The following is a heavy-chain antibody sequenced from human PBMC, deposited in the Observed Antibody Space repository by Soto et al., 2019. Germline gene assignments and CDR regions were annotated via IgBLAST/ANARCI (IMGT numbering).Heavy chain of an antibody. CDR2: TNQNGNEK. J-gene: IGHJ4*02. V-gene: IGHV3-7*05. D-gene: IGHD2-2*01. CDR1: GFTFTNHR. CDR3: ARIGASFPNFGY. Sequence: GGSLRLSCAASGFTFTNHRMGWVRQAPGKGLEWVANTNQNGNEKYYLDSVKGRFTISRDNAKNALYLQLNSLRAEDTAVFYCARIGASFPNFGYWGPGTLVTVSS.